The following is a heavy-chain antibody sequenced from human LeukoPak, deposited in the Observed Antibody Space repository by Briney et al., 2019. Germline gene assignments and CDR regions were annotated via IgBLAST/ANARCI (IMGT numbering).Heavy chain of an antibody. J-gene: IGHJ4*02. D-gene: IGHD5-18*01. CDR2: INWNGGSI. CDR1: GFAFDDYG. CDR3: ARADKDGYGFFGFDY. V-gene: IGHV3-20*04. Sequence: GGSLRLSCAASGFAFDDYGMSWVRHAPGKGLEWVSGINWNGGSIGYADSVKGRFTISRDNAKNSLYLQINSLRAEDTALYYCARADKDGYGFFGFDYWGQGTLVTVSS.